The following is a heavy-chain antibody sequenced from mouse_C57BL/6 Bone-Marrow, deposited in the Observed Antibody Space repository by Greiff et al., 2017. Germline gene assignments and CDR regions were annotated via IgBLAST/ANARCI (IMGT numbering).Heavy chain of an antibody. CDR2: INYDGSST. CDR1: GFTFSDYY. J-gene: IGHJ1*03. D-gene: IGHD2-3*01. V-gene: IGHV5-16*01. CDR3: ARDRPTDGYYGYWYFDV. Sequence: EVKVVESEGGLVQPGSSMKLSCTASGFTFSDYYMAWVRQVPEKGLEWVANINYDGSSTYYLDSLKSRFIISRDNAKNILYLQMSSLKSEDTATYYCARDRPTDGYYGYWYFDVWGTGTTVTVSS.